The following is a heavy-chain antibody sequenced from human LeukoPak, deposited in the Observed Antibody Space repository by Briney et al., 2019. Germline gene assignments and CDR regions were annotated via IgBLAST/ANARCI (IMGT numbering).Heavy chain of an antibody. CDR2: IYYSGST. CDR3: ARDLSSSSWSPNWYFDL. CDR1: GGSISSYY. V-gene: IGHV4-59*01. J-gene: IGHJ2*01. Sequence: SETLSLTCTVSGGSISSYYWSWIRQPPGKGLEWIGYIYYSGSTNYNPSLKSRVTISVDTSKNQFSLKLSSVTAADTAVYYCARDLSSSSWSPNWYFDLWGRGTLVTVSS. D-gene: IGHD6-13*01.